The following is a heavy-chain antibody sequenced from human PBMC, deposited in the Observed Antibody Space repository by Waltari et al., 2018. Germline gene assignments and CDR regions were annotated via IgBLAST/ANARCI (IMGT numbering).Heavy chain of an antibody. J-gene: IGHJ4*02. CDR3: ARSGSYRHAVY. V-gene: IGHV4-34*01. CDR2: INHSGST. Sequence: QVQLQQWGAGLLKPSETLSLTCAVYGGSFSGYYWSWIRQPPGKGLEWIGEINHSGSTNYNPSLKSRVTISVDTSKNQFSLKLSSVTAADTAVYYCARSGSYRHAVYWGQGTLVTVSS. CDR1: GGSFSGYY. D-gene: IGHD1-26*01.